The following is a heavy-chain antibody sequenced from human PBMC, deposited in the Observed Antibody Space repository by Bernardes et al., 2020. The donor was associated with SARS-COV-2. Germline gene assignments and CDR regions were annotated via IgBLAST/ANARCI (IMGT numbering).Heavy chain of an antibody. J-gene: IGHJ6*02. Sequence: LRLSCAASRFTFSNYWMSWVRQGPGKGLEWVANIKQDGSEKYYVDSVKGRFTISRDNAKNSLYLQMNNLRAEDTAVYYCVKGDYEDGHYYFGMDVWGQGTTVTVSS. CDR2: IKQDGSEK. D-gene: IGHD4-17*01. CDR3: VKGDYEDGHYYFGMDV. CDR1: RFTFSNYW. V-gene: IGHV3-7*01.